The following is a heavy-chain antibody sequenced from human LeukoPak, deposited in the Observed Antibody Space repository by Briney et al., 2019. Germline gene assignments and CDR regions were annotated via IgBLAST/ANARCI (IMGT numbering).Heavy chain of an antibody. J-gene: IGHJ3*02. CDR2: LYYSGST. D-gene: IGHD3-10*01. CDR3: ARGGSGISNAFDI. V-gene: IGHV4-59*01. CDR1: GRSISSYY. Sequence: SETLSLTCSVSGRSISSYYWSWIRQPPGKGLEWIGYLYYSGSTNSNPSLKSRVTMSVDTSKNQFSLKLRSVTAADTAVYYCARGGSGISNAFDIWGQGTMVTVSS.